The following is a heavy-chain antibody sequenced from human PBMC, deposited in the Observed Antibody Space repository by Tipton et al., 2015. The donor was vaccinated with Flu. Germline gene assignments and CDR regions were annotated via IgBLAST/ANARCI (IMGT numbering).Heavy chain of an antibody. CDR2: IWYDGSNK. J-gene: IGHJ6*03. CDR1: GFTFSSYG. D-gene: IGHD3-10*01. Sequence: SLRLSCAASGFTFSSYGMHWVRQAPGKGLEWVAVIWYDGSNKYYADSVKGRFTISRDNSKNTLYLQMNSLRAEDTAVYYCAREAYGSGSTYYYYYYMDVWGKGTTVTVSS. CDR3: AREAYGSGSTYYYYYYMDV. V-gene: IGHV3-33*01.